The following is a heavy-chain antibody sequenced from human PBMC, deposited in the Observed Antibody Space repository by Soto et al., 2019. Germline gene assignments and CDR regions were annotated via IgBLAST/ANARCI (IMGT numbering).Heavy chain of an antibody. Sequence: SETLSLTCDVSGDTISTGGYTWAWIRQPPGKALEWIGYIYYSGSTNYNPSLKSRVTISVDTSKNQFSLKLSSVTAADTAVYYCARRYGGTFDYWGQGTLVTVSS. V-gene: IGHV4-61*05. D-gene: IGHD2-15*01. CDR2: IYYSGST. CDR1: GDTISTGGYT. J-gene: IGHJ4*02. CDR3: ARRYGGTFDY.